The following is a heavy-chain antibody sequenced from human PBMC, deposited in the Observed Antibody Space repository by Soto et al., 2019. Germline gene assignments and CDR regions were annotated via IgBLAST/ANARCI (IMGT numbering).Heavy chain of an antibody. CDR3: ARDEVLCDCGRCDGVPLDG. Sequence: GVPLRLSCPGSVFTFSTYMGWVCQAPGKGLEWVSLIQSGGPTYYADSVKGRFTISRDASENTLHLQMDSLRAEDTAVYYCARDEVLCDCGRCDGVPLDGWGKGTTVTVSS. CDR1: VFTFSTY. J-gene: IGHJ6*04. V-gene: IGHV3-66*01. D-gene: IGHD2-15*01. CDR2: IQSGGPT.